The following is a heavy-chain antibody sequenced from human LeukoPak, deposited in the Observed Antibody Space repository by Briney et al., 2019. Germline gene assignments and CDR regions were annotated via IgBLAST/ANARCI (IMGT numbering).Heavy chain of an antibody. CDR3: ERGTGGDKRGVTAPGDFDL. J-gene: IGHJ2*01. V-gene: IGHV4-38-2*01. Sequence: PSESLSLTCAVSGYSISSCYYWGLSRQPPGGGLEWVGRIYHSGSTYYNPSLKSRFTISVDTSKNQFSLKLRTVTAADTAVYYCERGTGGDKRGVTAPGDFDLWGRGTLVTVS. D-gene: IGHD2-21*02. CDR1: GYSISSCYY. CDR2: IYHSGST.